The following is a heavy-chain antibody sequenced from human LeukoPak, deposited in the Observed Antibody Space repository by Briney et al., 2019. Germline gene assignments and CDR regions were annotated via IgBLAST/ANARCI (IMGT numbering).Heavy chain of an antibody. CDR1: GGSISSYY. CDR3: ARVSGGGAFDI. V-gene: IGHV4-59*01. CDR2: IYYSGST. Sequence: SETLSLTCTVSGGSISSYYWSRIRQPPGKGLEWIGYIYYSGSTNYNPSLKSRVTVSVDTSKNQFSLKLSSMTAADTAVYYCARVSGGGAFDIWGQGTMVTVSS. D-gene: IGHD4-23*01. J-gene: IGHJ3*02.